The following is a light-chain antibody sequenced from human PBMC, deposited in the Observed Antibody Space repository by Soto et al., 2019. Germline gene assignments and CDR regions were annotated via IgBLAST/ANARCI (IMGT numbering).Light chain of an antibody. J-gene: IGLJ1*01. CDR3: SSYTSGNRDYV. CDR1: SSDVGAYTS. CDR2: EVN. V-gene: IGLV2-14*01. Sequence: QSVLTQPASVSGSPGQSITISCTGTSSDVGAYTSVSWYQHHPGKAPKVMIYEVNKRPSGISNRFSGSKSVNTASLTISGLQPEDEAHYYCSSYTSGNRDYVFGTGTKDTLL.